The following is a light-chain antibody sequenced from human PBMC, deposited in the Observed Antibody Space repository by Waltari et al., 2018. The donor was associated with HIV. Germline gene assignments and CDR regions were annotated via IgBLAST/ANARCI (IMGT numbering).Light chain of an antibody. J-gene: IGLJ3*02. CDR3: CSYVSEIVPCV. V-gene: IGLV2-23*02. CDR2: DVS. Sequence: QTALTQPASVSGSPGQSITISCTGTSSDVGAYNLVSWYQQHPGKAPRLIIYDVSERPAGVFNRFTGAKSGNTASLTISGLQAEDEADYYCCSYVSEIVPCVFGGGTKLTVL. CDR1: SSDVGAYNL.